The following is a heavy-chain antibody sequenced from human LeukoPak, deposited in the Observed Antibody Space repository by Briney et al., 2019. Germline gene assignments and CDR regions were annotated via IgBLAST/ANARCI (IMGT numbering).Heavy chain of an antibody. CDR2: INPNSGGT. Sequence: PKASVKVSCKASGYTFTGYYMHWVRQAPGQGLEWMGRINPNSGGTNYAQKFQGRVTMTRDTSISTAYMELSRLRSDDTAVYYCARGGAYDYVWGSYRYFDHWGQGTLVTVSS. D-gene: IGHD3-16*02. V-gene: IGHV1-2*06. J-gene: IGHJ4*02. CDR3: ARGGAYDYVWGSYRYFDH. CDR1: GYTFTGYY.